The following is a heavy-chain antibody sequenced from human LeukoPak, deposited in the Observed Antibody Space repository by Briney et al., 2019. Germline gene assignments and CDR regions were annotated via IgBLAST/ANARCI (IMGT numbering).Heavy chain of an antibody. V-gene: IGHV3-7*01. CDR2: IKQDGSEK. Sequence: PGGSLRLSCAASGFTFSSYWMSWVRQAPGKGLEWVANIKQDGSEKYYVDSVKGRFTISRDNAKNSLYLQMNSLRAEDTAVYYCARDLGSGSYYIPHYYYYYGMDVWGQGTTVTVSS. CDR3: ARDLGSGSYYIPHYYYYYGMDV. CDR1: GFTFSSYW. D-gene: IGHD3-10*01. J-gene: IGHJ6*02.